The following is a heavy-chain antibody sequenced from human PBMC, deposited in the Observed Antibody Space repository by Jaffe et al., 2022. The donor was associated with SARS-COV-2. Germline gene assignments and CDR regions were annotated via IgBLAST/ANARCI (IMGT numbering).Heavy chain of an antibody. CDR3: AKDEPDYTGYEANMDV. Sequence: EVQLVESGGGLVQPGGSLRLSCAASGFTFSSYAMSWVRQAPGKGLEWVSTISGSGGRTYYADSVKGRFTISRDNSKNTLYLQMNSLRAEDTAVFYCAKDEPDYTGYEANMDVWGKGTTVTVSS. J-gene: IGHJ6*03. D-gene: IGHD5-12*01. V-gene: IGHV3-23*04. CDR2: ISGSGGRT. CDR1: GFTFSSYA.